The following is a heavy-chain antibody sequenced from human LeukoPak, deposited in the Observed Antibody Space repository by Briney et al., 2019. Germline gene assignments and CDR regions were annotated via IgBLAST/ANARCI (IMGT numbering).Heavy chain of an antibody. CDR3: ARHGGGYCRTGSCYLFDP. J-gene: IGHJ5*02. D-gene: IGHD2-2*01. V-gene: IGHV5-51*01. CDR1: GYNFTTYW. CDR2: IYPYDSDT. Sequence: GESLQISCKTSGYNFTTYWIGWVRPMPGKGLEWMGVIYPYDSDTRYSPSFEGQVTISADKSISTAYLQWNSLKTSDSAMYYCARHGGGYCRTGSCYLFDPWGQGTLVTVSS.